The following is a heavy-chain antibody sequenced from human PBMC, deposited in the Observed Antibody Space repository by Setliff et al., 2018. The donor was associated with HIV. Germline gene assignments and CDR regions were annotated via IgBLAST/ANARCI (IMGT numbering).Heavy chain of an antibody. CDR3: ARGRSLVRGSGSPEYYYMDV. CDR1: GYTLTSYE. Sequence: RASVKVSCKASGYTLTSYEINWVRQATGQGLEWMGWMNPNSGDTGYAQKFQGRVTMTRNTSISTAFMELSSLRSEDTAVYYCARGRSLVRGSGSPEYYYMDVWGKGTTVTVSS. CDR2: MNPNSGDT. J-gene: IGHJ6*03. V-gene: IGHV1-8*02. D-gene: IGHD3-10*01.